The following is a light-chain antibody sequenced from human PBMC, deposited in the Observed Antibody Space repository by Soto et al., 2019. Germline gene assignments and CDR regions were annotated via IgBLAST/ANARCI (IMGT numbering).Light chain of an antibody. Sequence: DIQMTQSPSSLSASVGDEVTITCRASQTIITYLNWYQLKPGKPPRLLIYAASSLQSGLPSRFNGGGSGTDFSLTISSLQPEDFATYYCKQSRSFPLTFGGGTKVDNK. CDR3: KQSRSFPLT. V-gene: IGKV1-39*01. CDR2: AAS. J-gene: IGKJ4*01. CDR1: QTIITY.